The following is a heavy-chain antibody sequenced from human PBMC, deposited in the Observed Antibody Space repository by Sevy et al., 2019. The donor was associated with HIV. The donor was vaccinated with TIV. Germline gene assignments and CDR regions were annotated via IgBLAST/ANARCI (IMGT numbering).Heavy chain of an antibody. CDR3: ARYWGRDGHSIDY. J-gene: IGHJ4*02. CDR2: IWYDGTDK. CDR1: GFMFSNYA. D-gene: IGHD3-16*01. V-gene: IGHV3-33*01. Sequence: GGSLRLSCATSGFMFSNYAMHWIRQAPGKGLEWVAVIWYDGTDKYYADSVQGRFTLSRDNCKNTLYLQMNSLRVEDTAVYYWARYWGRDGHSIDYWGQGTLVTVSS.